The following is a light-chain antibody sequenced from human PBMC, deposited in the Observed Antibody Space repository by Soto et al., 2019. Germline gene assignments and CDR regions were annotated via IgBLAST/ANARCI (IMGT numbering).Light chain of an antibody. CDR3: SSYTTGNTLV. CDR1: TSDVGGYTY. Sequence: QSALTQPASVSGSPGQSITISCTGTTSDVGGYTYVSWYQQHPGKVPKLIIYEIRNRPSGVSDRFSGSKSGNTASLTISGLQGEDEADYYCSSYTTGNTLVFGGGTQLTVL. J-gene: IGLJ2*01. V-gene: IGLV2-14*01. CDR2: EIR.